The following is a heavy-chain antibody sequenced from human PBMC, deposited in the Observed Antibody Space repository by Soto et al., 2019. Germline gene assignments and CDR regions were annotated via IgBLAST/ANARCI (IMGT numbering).Heavy chain of an antibody. J-gene: IGHJ5*02. CDR2: ISAYNGNT. V-gene: IGHV1-18*01. D-gene: IGHD2-2*01. CDR3: ARGKYCSSTSSYLGCWFDP. Sequence: GASVKVSCKASGYTFTSYGISWVRQAPGQGLEWMGWISAYNGNTNYAQKLQGRVTMTTDTSTSTAYMELRSLRSDDTAVYYCARGKYCSSTSSYLGCWFDPWGQGTLVTVSS. CDR1: GYTFTSYG.